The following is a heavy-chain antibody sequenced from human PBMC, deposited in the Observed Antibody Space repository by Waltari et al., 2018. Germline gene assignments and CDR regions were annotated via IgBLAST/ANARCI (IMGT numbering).Heavy chain of an antibody. CDR2: ISYGGGST. D-gene: IGHD5-18*01. Sequence: EVQLLESGGGLVQPGGSLSLSCAVSGFTFSNYAMPWVRQAPGKGLEWVSAISYGGGSTYYADFVKGRFTISRDNSKNTLYLQMNSLRAEDTAVYYCAANGGYSSGYGVDYWGQGTLVTVSS. CDR3: AANGGYSSGYGVDY. CDR1: GFTFSNYA. J-gene: IGHJ4*02. V-gene: IGHV3-23*01.